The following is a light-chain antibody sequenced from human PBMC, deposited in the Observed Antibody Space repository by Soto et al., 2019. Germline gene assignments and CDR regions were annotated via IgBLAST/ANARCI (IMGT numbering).Light chain of an antibody. CDR1: QSVSSIY. Sequence: EIVLTQSPGTLSLSPRQRATLSCRASQSVSSIYLAWYQQKPGQAPRLLIYDVSSRATGIPDRFSGSGSGTDFTLTISRLEPEDFAVYYCQQSGSSPGTFGQGTKVDIK. J-gene: IGKJ1*01. V-gene: IGKV3-20*01. CDR3: QQSGSSPGT. CDR2: DVS.